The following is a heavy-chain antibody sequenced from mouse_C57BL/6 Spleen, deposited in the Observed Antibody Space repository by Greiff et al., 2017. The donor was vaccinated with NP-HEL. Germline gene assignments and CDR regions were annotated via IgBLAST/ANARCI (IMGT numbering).Heavy chain of an antibody. CDR3: ARRGYYSNYDAMDY. CDR1: GYAFTNYL. D-gene: IGHD2-5*01. Sequence: QVQLKESGAELVRPGTSVKVSCKASGYAFTNYLIEWVKQRPGQGLEWIGVINPGSGGTNYNEKFKGKATLTADKSSSTAYMQLSSLTSEDSAVYFCARRGYYSNYDAMDYWGQGTSVTVSS. V-gene: IGHV1-54*01. J-gene: IGHJ4*01. CDR2: INPGSGGT.